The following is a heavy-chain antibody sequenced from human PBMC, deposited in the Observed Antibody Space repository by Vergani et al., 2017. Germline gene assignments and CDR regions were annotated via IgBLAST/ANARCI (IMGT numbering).Heavy chain of an antibody. CDR1: GFTFSSYG. V-gene: IGHV3-33*01. CDR3: ARGDPTYDYVWGSYYALFDY. J-gene: IGHJ4*02. CDR2: IWYDGSNK. D-gene: IGHD3-16*01. Sequence: QVQLVESGGGVVQPGRSLRLSCAASGFTFSSYGMHWVRQAPGXGLEWVAVIWYDGSNKYYADSVKGRFTISRDNSKNSLYLQMNSLRAEDTAVYYCARGDPTYDYVWGSYYALFDYWGQGTLVTVSS.